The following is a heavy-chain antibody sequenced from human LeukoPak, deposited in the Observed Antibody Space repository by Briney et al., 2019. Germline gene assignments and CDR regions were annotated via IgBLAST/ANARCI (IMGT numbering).Heavy chain of an antibody. CDR1: GGSVSSGSYY. CDR3: ASHWGNWNDLHY. D-gene: IGHD1-1*01. V-gene: IGHV4-61*01. CDR2: IYYSGST. Sequence: PSETLSLTCTVSGGSVSSGSYYWSWIRQPPGKGLEWIGYIYYSGSTNYNPSLKGRVTISVDTSKNQFSLKLSSVTAADTAVYYCASHWGNWNDLHYWGQGTLVTVSS. J-gene: IGHJ4*02.